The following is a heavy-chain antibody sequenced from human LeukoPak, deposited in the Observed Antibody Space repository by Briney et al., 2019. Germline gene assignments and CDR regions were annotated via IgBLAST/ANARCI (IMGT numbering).Heavy chain of an antibody. J-gene: IGHJ4*02. CDR3: ARDAYGDYYFDY. CDR1: GYSFVLYG. D-gene: IGHD4-17*01. Sequence: ASVKVSCKASGYSFVLYGISWVRQAPGEGPEWMGWISGSTGDTNYAQKLQGRVTMTTDTSTSTAYMELRSLRSDDTAVYYCARDAYGDYYFDYWGQGTLVTVSS. CDR2: ISGSTGDT. V-gene: IGHV1-18*01.